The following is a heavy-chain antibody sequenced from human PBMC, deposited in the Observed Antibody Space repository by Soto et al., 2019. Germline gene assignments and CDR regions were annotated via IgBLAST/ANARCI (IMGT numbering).Heavy chain of an antibody. J-gene: IGHJ4*02. CDR2: IHSSGNT. CDR3: ARQDVLSSGKTAY. Sequence: SDTLSLTCTVSGGSIIDYYWSWIRQPAGKRLEWIGRIHSSGNTNYNPPLNSRLSMSVDTSRNQFSLKLTSVTAADPAGYYCARQDVLSSGKTAYWGKGNPVT. D-gene: IGHD3-22*01. CDR1: GGSIIDYY. V-gene: IGHV4-4*07.